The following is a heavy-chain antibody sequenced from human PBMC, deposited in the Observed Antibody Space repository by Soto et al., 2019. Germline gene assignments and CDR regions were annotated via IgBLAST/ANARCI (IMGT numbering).Heavy chain of an antibody. J-gene: IGHJ5*02. D-gene: IGHD1-7*01. Sequence: PGGSLRLACAASGFTFSSYAMSWVRQAPGKGLEWVSAISGSGGSTYYADSVKGRFTISRDNSKNTPYLQMNSLRAEDTAVYYCASRGTRAYNWFDPWGQGTLVTVS. CDR3: ASRGTRAYNWFDP. V-gene: IGHV3-23*01. CDR1: GFTFSSYA. CDR2: ISGSGGST.